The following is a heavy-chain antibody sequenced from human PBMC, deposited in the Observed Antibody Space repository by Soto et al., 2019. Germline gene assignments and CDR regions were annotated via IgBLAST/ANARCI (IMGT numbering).Heavy chain of an antibody. CDR1: GVSHNHKKIG. Sequence: TCTFGGVSHNHKKIGVGWIRQPPGKALEWLALIYWDDDKRYSPSLKSRLTITKDTSKNQVVLTMTNMDPVDTATYYCAHRSQVALPNHIYGSGSYFPFDPWGQGNLVIVS. J-gene: IGHJ5*02. D-gene: IGHD3-10*01. V-gene: IGHV2-5*02. CDR2: IYWDDDK. CDR3: AHRSQVALPNHIYGSGSYFPFDP.